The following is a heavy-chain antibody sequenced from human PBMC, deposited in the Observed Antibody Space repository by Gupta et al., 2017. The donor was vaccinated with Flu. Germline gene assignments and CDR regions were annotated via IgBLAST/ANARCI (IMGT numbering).Heavy chain of an antibody. CDR3: TTDKVPYSIRSGWRGAFDI. J-gene: IGHJ3*02. V-gene: IGHV3-15*01. Sequence: RQPPGKGLEWVGRIKSPSDGGTPDYAAPVKVRFTISRDDSKHMLYLQMNSLKTHDPAVHYCTTDKVPYSIRSGWRGAFDIWGDGRMGT. D-gene: IGHD6-19*01. CDR2: IKSPSDGGTP.